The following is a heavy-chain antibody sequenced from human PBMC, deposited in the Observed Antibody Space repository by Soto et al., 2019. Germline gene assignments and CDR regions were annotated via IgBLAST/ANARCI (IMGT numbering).Heavy chain of an antibody. J-gene: IGHJ4*02. V-gene: IGHV3-48*01. CDR1: GFTFSSYS. CDR2: ISSSSSTI. D-gene: IGHD5-18*01. Sequence: EVQLVESGGGLVQPGGSLRLSCAASGFTFSSYSMNWVRQAPGKGLEWVSYISSSSSTIYYADSVKGRFTISRDNAKNSLYLQNNSLRAEDTAVYYCASIGYSYGSDPFDYWGQGTLVTVSS. CDR3: ASIGYSYGSDPFDY.